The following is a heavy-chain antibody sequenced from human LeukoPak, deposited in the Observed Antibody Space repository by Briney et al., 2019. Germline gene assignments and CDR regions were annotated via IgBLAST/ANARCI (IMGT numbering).Heavy chain of an antibody. CDR3: TTDYCSSTSCYLYY. CDR1: GYTLTELS. V-gene: IGHV1-24*01. D-gene: IGHD2-2*01. J-gene: IGHJ4*02. Sequence: ASVKVSCKVSGYTLTELSMHWVRQAPGKGLEWMGGFDPEDGETIYAQKFQGRVTMTEDTSTDTAYMELSSLRSEDTAVYYCTTDYCSSTSCYLYYWGQGTLVTVSS. CDR2: FDPEDGET.